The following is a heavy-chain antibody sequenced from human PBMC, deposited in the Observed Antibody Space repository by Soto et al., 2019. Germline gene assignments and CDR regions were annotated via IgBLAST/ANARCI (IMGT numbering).Heavy chain of an antibody. CDR3: ARDRYDSSGYFYF. V-gene: IGHV4-61*01. Sequence: SETLSLTCTVSGGSVRSGTYYWSWIRQPPGKGLEWIGYIYDRGTNYNPSLKSRVIISLDTSKNQFSLKLTSVTTADTAVYYCARDRYDSSGYFYFWGPGTLVTVSS. D-gene: IGHD3-22*01. CDR1: GGSVRSGTYY. J-gene: IGHJ4*02. CDR2: IYDRGT.